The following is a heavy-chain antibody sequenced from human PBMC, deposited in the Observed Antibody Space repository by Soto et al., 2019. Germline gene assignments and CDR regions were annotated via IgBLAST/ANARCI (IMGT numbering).Heavy chain of an antibody. CDR2: INGDGSTT. V-gene: IGHV3-74*01. D-gene: IGHD3-10*01. CDR1: GITFNSYW. CDR3: ARGGSGVFYLDS. Sequence: GGSLRLSCAASGITFNSYWIKWVRQAPGEGLVWVSRINGDGSTTNYADSVKGRFASSRDNAKNTLYLQMNSLRAEDTAVYYCARGGSGVFYLDSWGQGTLVTVSS. J-gene: IGHJ4*02.